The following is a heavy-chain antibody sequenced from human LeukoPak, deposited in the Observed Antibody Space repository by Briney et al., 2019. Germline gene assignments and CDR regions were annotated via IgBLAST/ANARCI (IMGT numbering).Heavy chain of an antibody. J-gene: IGHJ4*02. CDR2: INPYNGNR. CDR3: ARFQASEFRGFDH. Sequence: ASVKVSCKTSGYRFITFGINWVRQAPGQGLEWMGWINPYNGNRYYAKKFQDRFNMTTDTSTSTVYLELQTLTSDDTAIYSCARFQASEFRGFDHWGQGTLITVSS. CDR1: GYRFITFG. V-gene: IGHV1-18*01. D-gene: IGHD3-10*01.